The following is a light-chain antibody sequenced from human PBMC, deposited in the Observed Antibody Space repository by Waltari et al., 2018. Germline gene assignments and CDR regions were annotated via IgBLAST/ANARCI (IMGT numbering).Light chain of an antibody. CDR1: QSVLYSSDNKNY. CDR3: QQYYTTPRT. V-gene: IGKV4-1*01. CDR2: WAS. Sequence: DIVMTQSPDSLTVSLGERANINCKSSQSVLYSSDNKNYLTWYQQKPGQPPKLLIYWASTRESGVPDRFSGSGSGIDFTLTISSLQAEDVAVYYCQQYYTTPRTFGQGTKVEIK. J-gene: IGKJ1*01.